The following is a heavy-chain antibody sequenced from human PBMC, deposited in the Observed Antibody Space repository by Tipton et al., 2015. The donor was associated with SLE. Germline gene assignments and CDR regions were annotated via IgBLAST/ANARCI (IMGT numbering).Heavy chain of an antibody. J-gene: IGHJ4*02. D-gene: IGHD2-15*01. V-gene: IGHV3-21*03. Sequence: SLRLSCAASGFTFSIYSMNWVRRAPGKGLEWVSFISSSGSSIYYADSLKGRFTISRDNAKNSLYLQMNSLRADDTAVYYCARDFSGGSPALDYWGQGTLVTVSS. CDR2: ISSSGSSI. CDR1: GFTFSIYS. CDR3: ARDFSGGSPALDY.